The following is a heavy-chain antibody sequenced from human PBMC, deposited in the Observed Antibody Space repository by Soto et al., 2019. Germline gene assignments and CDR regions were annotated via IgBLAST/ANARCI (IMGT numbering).Heavy chain of an antibody. Sequence: PSETLSLTCTVSGGSINTFYWSWVRQPGGKGLEWIERIFSSGNTSFNPSLESRVDMSVDTSKNHFSLNLSSVTAADMAVYYCAREGSYSAYNFAHGVQLWSFDFWGQGALVTVSS. J-gene: IGHJ4*02. CDR3: AREGSYSAYNFAHGVQLWSFDF. V-gene: IGHV4-4*07. D-gene: IGHD5-12*01. CDR2: IFSSGNT. CDR1: GGSINTFY.